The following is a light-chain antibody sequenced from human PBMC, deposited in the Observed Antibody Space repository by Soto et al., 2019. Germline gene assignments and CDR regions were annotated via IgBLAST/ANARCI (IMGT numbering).Light chain of an antibody. CDR1: QSVSSR. J-gene: IGKJ1*01. V-gene: IGKV3D-15*01. CDR3: QQYINWPRT. Sequence: EIVMTQSPGTLSLSPGERATLSCRASQSVSSRLAWYQQKPGQAPRLLISGASSRATGIPDRFSGSGSGAEFTLTISSLQSEDFAVYYCQQYINWPRTFGQGTKVDIK. CDR2: GAS.